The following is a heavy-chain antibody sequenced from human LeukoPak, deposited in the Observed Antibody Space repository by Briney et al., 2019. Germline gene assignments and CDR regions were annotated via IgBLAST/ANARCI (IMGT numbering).Heavy chain of an antibody. Sequence: GGSLRLSCGASGFTFSSYEMNWVRQAPGKGLEWLSNISSSGSTIHYADSVKGRFTISRDNAKNSLYLQMNSLRAEDTAVYYCAKSGADTHPYYFDYWGQGTLVTVSS. D-gene: IGHD2-15*01. V-gene: IGHV3-48*03. CDR1: GFTFSSYE. CDR3: AKSGADTHPYYFDY. CDR2: ISSSGSTI. J-gene: IGHJ4*02.